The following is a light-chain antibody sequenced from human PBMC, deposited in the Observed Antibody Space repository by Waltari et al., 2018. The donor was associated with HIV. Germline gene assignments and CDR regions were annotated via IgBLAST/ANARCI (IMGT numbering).Light chain of an antibody. J-gene: IGLJ2*01. V-gene: IGLV2-8*01. CDR1: SNDVGAYDY. Sequence: QSALTQPPSASGSPGQSVTISCTGTSNDVGAYDYVSWYQQHPGRAPKLLIYEVTRGPAGVPGRCSGSKLGNTASRAGAGRQAEGGGHYCCASYVGQDAGFFGGGTKLA. CDR2: EVT. CDR3: ASYVGQDAGF.